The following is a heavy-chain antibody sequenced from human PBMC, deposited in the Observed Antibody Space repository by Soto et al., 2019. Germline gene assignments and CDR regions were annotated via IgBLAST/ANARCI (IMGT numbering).Heavy chain of an antibody. CDR2: IYYSGSA. D-gene: IGHD6-6*01. CDR3: ARLPRAAPYPYLDY. Sequence: PSETLSLTCTVSGASISSYHWSWIRQTPGKGLEWIGYIYYSGSANYNPSLKSRVTFSVDTSKNQFSLKLSSVTAADTAIYYCARLPRAAPYPYLDYWGQGTLVTVSS. CDR1: GASISSYH. J-gene: IGHJ4*02. V-gene: IGHV4-59*01.